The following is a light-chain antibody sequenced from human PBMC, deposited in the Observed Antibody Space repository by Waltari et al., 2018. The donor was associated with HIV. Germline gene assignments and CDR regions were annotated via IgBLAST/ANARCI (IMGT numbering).Light chain of an antibody. J-gene: IGLJ3*02. CDR2: EVK. V-gene: IGLV2-23*02. CDR3: CSYAGSDTLV. CDR1: SSNVGTYNL. Sequence: HSALTQPASVSGSPGQSITISCTGTSSNVGTYNLVSWYQQHPGKAPNLLIYEVKRRPSGLSDRFSVSKSGNTASLTVSGLQAEDEAIYYCCSYAGSDTLVFGGGTSLTIL.